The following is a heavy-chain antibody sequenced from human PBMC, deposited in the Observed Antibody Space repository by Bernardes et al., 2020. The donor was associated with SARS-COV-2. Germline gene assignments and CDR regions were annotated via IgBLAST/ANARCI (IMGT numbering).Heavy chain of an antibody. CDR2: IHRDGSEK. CDR1: GFTFSTYS. J-gene: IGHJ4*02. D-gene: IGHD2-8*01. CDR3: ARDFDGY. V-gene: IGHV3-7*01. Sequence: GGSLRLSCETSGFTFSTYSMTWVRQAPGKGLEWVANIHRDGSEKHYVDSVKGRFTISRDNAKNSLYLQMNSLRAEDTAVYYCARDFDGYWGQGTLVTVSS.